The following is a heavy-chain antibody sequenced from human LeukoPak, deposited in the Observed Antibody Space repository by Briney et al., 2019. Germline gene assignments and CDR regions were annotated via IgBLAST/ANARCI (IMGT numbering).Heavy chain of an antibody. V-gene: IGHV3-23*01. CDR3: AKGYPSYKSQIPFDD. J-gene: IGHJ4*02. D-gene: IGHD3-10*01. CDR2: MSGSGGSA. Sequence: ETLSLTCTVSGGSISSGSYYWSWVRQAPGKGLEWVSTMSGSGGSAYYADSVKGRFTISRDNSKNTLDLQMNSLRAEDTAVYYCAKGYPSYKSQIPFDDRGQGTLVTVSS. CDR1: GGSISSGSYY.